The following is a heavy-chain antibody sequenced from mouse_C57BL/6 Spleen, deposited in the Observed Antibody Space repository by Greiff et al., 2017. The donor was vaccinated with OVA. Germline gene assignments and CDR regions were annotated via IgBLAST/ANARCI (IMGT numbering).Heavy chain of an antibody. D-gene: IGHD1-1*01. J-gene: IGHJ1*03. Sequence: QVQLQQPGAELVKPGASVKLSCKASGYTFTSYWMQWVKQRPGQGLAWIGEIDPSDSYTNYNQKFKGKATLTVDTSSSTAYMQLSSLTSEDSAVYYCARRGSSNWYFDVWGTGTTVTVSS. CDR2: IDPSDSYT. V-gene: IGHV1-50*01. CDR1: GYTFTSYW. CDR3: ARRGSSNWYFDV.